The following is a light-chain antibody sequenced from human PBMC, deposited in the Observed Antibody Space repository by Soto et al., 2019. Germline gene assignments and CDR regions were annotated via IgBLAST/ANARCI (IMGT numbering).Light chain of an antibody. CDR1: SSDVGGFNY. CDR2: DVT. V-gene: IGLV2-14*03. CDR3: NSYTSSSTYV. Sequence: QSVLTQPASVSGSPGQSITISCTGTSSDVGGFNYVSWYQQHPGKALKLMIYDVTNRPSGVSYRFSGSKSGNTASLTISGLQAEDEADFYRNSYTSSSTYVFGTGTKLTVL. J-gene: IGLJ1*01.